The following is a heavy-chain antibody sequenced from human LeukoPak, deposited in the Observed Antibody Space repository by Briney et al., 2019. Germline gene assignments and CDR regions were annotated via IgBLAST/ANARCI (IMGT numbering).Heavy chain of an antibody. CDR1: GFTFSNYW. CDR3: AKDLWGENWFDP. D-gene: IGHD7-27*01. J-gene: IGHJ5*02. Sequence: GGSLRLSCAASGFTFSNYWMHWVRQAPGKGLVWVSRINSDGSSTSYADAAKGRFTISRDNSKNTLFLQMNSLRAEDTAVYYCAKDLWGENWFDPWGPGSLVIVSS. CDR2: INSDGSST. V-gene: IGHV3-74*01.